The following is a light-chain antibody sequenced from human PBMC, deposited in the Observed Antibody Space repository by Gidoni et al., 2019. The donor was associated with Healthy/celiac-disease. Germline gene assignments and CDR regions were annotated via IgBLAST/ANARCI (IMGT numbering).Light chain of an antibody. V-gene: IGKV3-11*01. CDR1: QSVSSY. J-gene: IGKJ4*01. Sequence: EIVLTQSPATLSLSPGERATLSCRASQSVSSYLAWYQQKPGQAPRLLIYVASTSATGIPARFSGSGSGTDFTLTFSSLEPEDFAVYYCQQRSNWPPTFGGGTKVEIK. CDR2: VAS. CDR3: QQRSNWPPT.